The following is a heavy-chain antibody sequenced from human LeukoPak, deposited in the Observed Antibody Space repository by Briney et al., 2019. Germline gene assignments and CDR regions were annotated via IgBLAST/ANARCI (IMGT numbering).Heavy chain of an antibody. V-gene: IGHV4-59*01. CDR3: ARGAAVEVAGRYNWFDP. J-gene: IGHJ5*02. CDR1: GGSIRGYF. D-gene: IGHD5-24*01. Sequence: SETLSLTCTVSGGSIRGYFWTWIRQPPGKGLEWIGYINYSGTTNYNPSLKSRVTISLDTSKNQLSLKLRSATAADTAVYYCARGAAVEVAGRYNWFDPWGQGTLVTVSS. CDR2: INYSGTT.